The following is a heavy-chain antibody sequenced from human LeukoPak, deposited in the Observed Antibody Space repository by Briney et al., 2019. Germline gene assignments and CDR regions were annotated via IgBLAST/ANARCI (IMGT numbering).Heavy chain of an antibody. V-gene: IGHV3-66*01. D-gene: IGHD6-19*01. J-gene: IGHJ4*02. CDR1: GFTVSGNY. Sequence: GESLRLSCAVSGFTVSGNYMSWVRQAPGKGLEWVSVIYTGGSTYYADSVKGRFTISRDNSKNTLYLQMNSLRAEDTAVYYCARSIAVTGSNFDYWGQGTLVTV. CDR3: ARSIAVTGSNFDY. CDR2: IYTGGST.